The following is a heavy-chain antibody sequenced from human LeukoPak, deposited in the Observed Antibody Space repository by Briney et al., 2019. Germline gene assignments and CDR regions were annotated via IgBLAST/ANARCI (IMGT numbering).Heavy chain of an antibody. CDR3: ARDSAYCSGGSCYSGVTDY. V-gene: IGHV1-18*01. Sequence: WASVKVSCKASGYTFTSYGISWVRQAPGQGLEWMGWISAYNGNTNYAQKLQGRVTMTTDTSTSTAYMELRSLRSDGTAVYYCARDSAYCSGGSCYSGVTDYWGQGTLVTVSS. CDR2: ISAYNGNT. CDR1: GYTFTSYG. D-gene: IGHD2-15*01. J-gene: IGHJ4*02.